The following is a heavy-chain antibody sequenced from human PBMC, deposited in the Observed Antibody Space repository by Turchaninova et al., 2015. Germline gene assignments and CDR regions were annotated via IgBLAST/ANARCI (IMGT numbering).Heavy chain of an antibody. D-gene: IGHD2-15*01. CDR2: INHTGSS. CDR1: GYSLSNGYS. CDR3: ARHPRPNVVVVTAIWFDP. V-gene: IGHV4-38-2*01. J-gene: IGHJ5*02. Sequence: QVQLQESGPGLVKPSETLSLTCAVPGYSLSNGYSWGWIRPPPGKGREWIGSINHTGSSYYNPSLKSRVTISLDTSKNQFSLRLSSVTAADTAVYYCARHPRPNVVVVTAIWFDPWGQGTLVTVSS.